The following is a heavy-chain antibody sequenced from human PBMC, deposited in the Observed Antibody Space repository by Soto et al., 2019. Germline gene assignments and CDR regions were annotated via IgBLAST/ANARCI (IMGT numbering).Heavy chain of an antibody. D-gene: IGHD4-4*01. Sequence: EVQVLESGGGLVQTGGSLRLSCAASGFTLRDYAMTWVRQAPGKWLEWVSAIRPGGGSTYYADSVKGRFTISRDDSKNTLHLQMNSLRVEDTAVYYFAKDHSNLGWGPWGQGTLVTVSS. CDR3: AKDHSNLGWGP. J-gene: IGHJ5*02. V-gene: IGHV3-23*01. CDR1: GFTLRDYA. CDR2: IRPGGGST.